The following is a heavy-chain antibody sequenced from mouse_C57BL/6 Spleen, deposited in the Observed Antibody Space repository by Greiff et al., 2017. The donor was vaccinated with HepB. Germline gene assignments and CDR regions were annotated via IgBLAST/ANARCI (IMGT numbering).Heavy chain of an antibody. CDR1: GFTFSSYA. CDR2: ISSGGDYI. CDR3: TRGDDYDGGFAY. V-gene: IGHV5-9-1*02. D-gene: IGHD2-4*01. Sequence: DVQLVESGEGLVKPGGSLKLSCAASGFTFSSYAMSWVRQTPEKRLEWVAYISSGGDYIYYADTVKGRFTISRDNARNTLYLQMSSLKSEDTAMYYCTRGDDYDGGFAYWGQGTLVTVSA. J-gene: IGHJ3*01.